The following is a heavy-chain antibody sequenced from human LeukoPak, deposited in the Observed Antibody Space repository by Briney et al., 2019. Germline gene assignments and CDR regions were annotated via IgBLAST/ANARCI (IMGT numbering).Heavy chain of an antibody. CDR1: GGSISSGDYY. CDR3: ARESHYYDSSGYSSWMFDY. D-gene: IGHD3-22*01. Sequence: SETLSLTCTVSGGSISSGDYYWSWIRQPPGKGLEWIGYIYYSGSTYYNPSLKIRVTISVATSKNPFYLTLSHVTAPATAVYYCARESHYYDSSGYSSWMFDYWGQGILVTVSS. CDR2: IYYSGST. J-gene: IGHJ4*02. V-gene: IGHV4-30-4*08.